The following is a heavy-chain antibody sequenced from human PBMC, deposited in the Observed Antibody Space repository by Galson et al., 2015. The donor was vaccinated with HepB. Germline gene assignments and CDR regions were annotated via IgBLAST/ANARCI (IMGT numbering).Heavy chain of an antibody. CDR3: AKQDAFGDYVWFGP. V-gene: IGHV3-23*01. Sequence: SLRLSCAASGFTFNNYVMNWVRQAPGKGPEWVSSISGSGGTTYAASVVGRFTISRDNSKNTLFLQMDSLRAEDTAVYSCAKQDAFGDYVWFGPWGRGTLVTVSS. J-gene: IGHJ5*02. CDR1: GFTFNNYV. D-gene: IGHD4-17*01. CDR2: ISGSGGTT.